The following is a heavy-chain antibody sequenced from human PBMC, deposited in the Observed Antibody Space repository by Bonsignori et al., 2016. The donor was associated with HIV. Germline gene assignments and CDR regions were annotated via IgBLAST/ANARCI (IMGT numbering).Heavy chain of an antibody. Sequence: WIRQPPGKGLEWIGEINQSGSTNYNPSLKSRVSISVDTSKNQFALKLTSVTAADTAVYYCARGRRTTVTTSGFLYYFDYWGQGTLVTVSS. V-gene: IGHV4-34*01. CDR3: ARGRRTTVTTSGFLYYFDY. CDR2: INQSGST. J-gene: IGHJ4*02. D-gene: IGHD4-17*01.